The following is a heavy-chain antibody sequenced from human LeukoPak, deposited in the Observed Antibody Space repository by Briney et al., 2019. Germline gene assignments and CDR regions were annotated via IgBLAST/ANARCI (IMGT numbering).Heavy chain of an antibody. Sequence: SETLSLTCTVSGGSISSSSYYWGWIRQPPGKGLEWIGSIYYSGSTYYNPSLKSRVTISVDTSKNQFSLKLSSVTAADTAVYYCARPVRGDYGDYRFDYWGQGTLVTVSS. CDR3: ARPVRGDYGDYRFDY. J-gene: IGHJ4*02. V-gene: IGHV4-39*01. D-gene: IGHD4-17*01. CDR1: GGSISSSSYY. CDR2: IYYSGST.